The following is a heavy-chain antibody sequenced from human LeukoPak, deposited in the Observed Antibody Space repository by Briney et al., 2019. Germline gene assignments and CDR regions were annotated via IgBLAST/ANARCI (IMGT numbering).Heavy chain of an antibody. CDR2: ISGSGNST. V-gene: IGHV3-23*01. CDR3: AKVLVLVSANRYYFDY. CDR1: GLTFSGSA. J-gene: IGHJ4*02. D-gene: IGHD2-15*01. Sequence: PGESLRLPCAASGLTFSGSAMSWVRQAPGKGREWVSLISGSGNSTYYADSVKGRFTISRDNSKNTLYLQMNSLRAEDTAVYYCAKVLVLVSANRYYFDYWGQGTLVTVSS.